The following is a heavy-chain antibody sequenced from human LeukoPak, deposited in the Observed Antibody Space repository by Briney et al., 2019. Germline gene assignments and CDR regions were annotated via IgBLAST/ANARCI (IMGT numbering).Heavy chain of an antibody. CDR1: GFTYRTSA. J-gene: IGHJ4*02. V-gene: IGHV3-23*01. Sequence: GGSLRLSCAASGFTYRTSAFSWVRQSPGRGLEWVSTVGTDSDTYYADSVKGRFTISRDNSKNTVYLQMTGLRADDTAVYYCAKKTPGIHPFDSWGQGTLVTVSP. D-gene: IGHD6-13*01. CDR2: VGTDSDT. CDR3: AKKTPGIHPFDS.